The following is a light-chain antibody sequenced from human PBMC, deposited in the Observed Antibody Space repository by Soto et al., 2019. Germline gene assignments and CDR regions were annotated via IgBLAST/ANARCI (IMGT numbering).Light chain of an antibody. CDR3: QQYNYGWT. CDR2: KAS. J-gene: IGKJ1*01. Sequence: DIEMSQSPSTLSASVGDRVTITCRATQSISSWLAWYQQKPGKAPKLLIYKASSLEGGVPSRFSGSGSGTEFTLTISSLRPDDFATYYCQQYNYGWTFGQGTKVDIK. CDR1: QSISSW. V-gene: IGKV1-5*03.